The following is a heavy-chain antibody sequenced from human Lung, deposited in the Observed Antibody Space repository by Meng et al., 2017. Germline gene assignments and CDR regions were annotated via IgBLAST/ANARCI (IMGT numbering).Heavy chain of an antibody. D-gene: IGHD2-15*01. CDR2: ISSSPT. CDR1: GFTFSSYS. J-gene: IGHJ4*02. V-gene: IGHV3-21*01. CDR3: ARGRVVVSATPSDY. Sequence: EVQLVESGGGRVKPGGSVRLSCAASGFTFSSYSMNWVRQAPGKGLEWVSSISSSPTYADSVKGRFTISRDNAENSLYLQMNSLRVEDTAVYFCARGRVVVSATPSDYWGQGTLVTVSS.